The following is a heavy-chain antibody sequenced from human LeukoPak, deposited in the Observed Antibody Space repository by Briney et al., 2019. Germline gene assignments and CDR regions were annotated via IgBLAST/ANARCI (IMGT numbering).Heavy chain of an antibody. CDR1: GGSISSYY. J-gene: IGHJ4*02. D-gene: IGHD5-12*01. Sequence: PSETLSLTCTVSGGSISSYYWSWIRQPAGKGLEWIGRIYTSGSTNYNPSLKSRVTISVDTSKNQFSLKLSSVTAADTAVYYCAREASGYDLEGARGDYWGQGTLVTVSS. CDR2: IYTSGST. V-gene: IGHV4-4*07. CDR3: AREASGYDLEGARGDY.